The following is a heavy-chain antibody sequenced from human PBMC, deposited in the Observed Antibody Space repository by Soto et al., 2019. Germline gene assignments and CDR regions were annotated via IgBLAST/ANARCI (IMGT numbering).Heavy chain of an antibody. V-gene: IGHV3-33*01. CDR3: ARDRHGGYSYGDY. CDR1: GFTFSSYG. CDR2: IWYAGSNK. J-gene: IGHJ4*02. Sequence: QVQLVESGGGVVQPGRSLRLSCAASGFTFSSYGMHWVRQAPGKGLEWVAVIWYAGSNKYYADSLKGRFTISRDNSQNPLDLQINSLKVEDTAEYYCARDRHGGYSYGDYWGQGTLVTVSS. D-gene: IGHD5-18*01.